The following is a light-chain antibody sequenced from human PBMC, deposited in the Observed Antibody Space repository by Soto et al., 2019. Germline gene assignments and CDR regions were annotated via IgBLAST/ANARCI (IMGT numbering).Light chain of an antibody. J-gene: IGLJ1*01. CDR1: SSDVGSYNV. V-gene: IGLV2-23*02. CDR2: EVS. CDR3: CSYAGSSSAYV. Sequence: QSALTQPASVSGSPGQSITNSCTGTSSDVGSYNVVSWYQQHPGKAPKLLIYEVSKRPSGVSDRFSGSKSGNTASLTISGLQAEDEADYHCCSYAGSSSAYVFGTGTSSPS.